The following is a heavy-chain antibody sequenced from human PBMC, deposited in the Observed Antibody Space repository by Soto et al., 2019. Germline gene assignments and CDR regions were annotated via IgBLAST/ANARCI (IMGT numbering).Heavy chain of an antibody. CDR3: ARDGSVFEQGQYYYYGMDV. D-gene: IGHD1-20*01. CDR2: ISAYNGNT. J-gene: IGHJ6*02. Sequence: ALVKVTCKASGCSYTRYGSNWGRQAPGQGLEWMGWISAYNGNTNYAQKLQGRVTMTTDTSTSTAYMELRSLRSDDTAVYYCARDGSVFEQGQYYYYGMDVWG. V-gene: IGHV1-18*01. CDR1: GCSYTRYG.